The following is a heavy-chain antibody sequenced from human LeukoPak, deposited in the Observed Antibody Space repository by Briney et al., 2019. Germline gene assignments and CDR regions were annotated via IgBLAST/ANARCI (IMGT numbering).Heavy chain of an antibody. CDR3: ARTGGTIDY. V-gene: IGHV4-30-4*01. J-gene: IGHJ4*02. CDR2: IYYSGST. Sequence: SETLSLTCTVSGGSISSGDYYWSWIRQPPGKGLEWIGYIYYSGSTYYNPSLKSRVTISVDTSKNQFSLKLNSVTATDTAVYYCARTGGTIDYWGQGTLVTVSS. D-gene: IGHD2-8*02. CDR1: GGSISSGDYY.